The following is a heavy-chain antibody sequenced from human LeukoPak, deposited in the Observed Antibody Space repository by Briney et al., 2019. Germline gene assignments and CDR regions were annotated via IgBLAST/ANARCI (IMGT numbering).Heavy chain of an antibody. CDR2: INPNSGGT. CDR1: GYTFTVYY. D-gene: IGHD6-13*01. CDR3: ASSSWVFLDAFDI. Sequence: GASVKVSCKASGYTFTVYYMHWVRQAPGQGLEWMGWINPNSGGTNYAQKFQGKVTMTRDTSISTAYMELSRLRSDDTAVYYCASSSWVFLDAFDIWGQGTMVTVSS. J-gene: IGHJ3*02. V-gene: IGHV1-2*02.